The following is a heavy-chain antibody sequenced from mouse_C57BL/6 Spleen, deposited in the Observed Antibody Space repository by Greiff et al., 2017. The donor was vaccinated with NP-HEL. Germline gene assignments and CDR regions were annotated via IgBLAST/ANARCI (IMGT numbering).Heavy chain of an antibody. V-gene: IGHV5-6*01. Sequence: EVQVVESGGDLVKPGGSLKLSCAASGFNFSSYGMYWVRQTPDKRLEWVATISSGGSYTYYPDSLKGRFTISRDNAKNTLYLQMSIQESEDTAMYYCARHYYCSSYYFDYWGQGTTLTVSS. CDR1: GFNFSSYG. D-gene: IGHD1-1*01. CDR2: ISSGGSYT. CDR3: ARHYYCSSYYFDY. J-gene: IGHJ2*01.